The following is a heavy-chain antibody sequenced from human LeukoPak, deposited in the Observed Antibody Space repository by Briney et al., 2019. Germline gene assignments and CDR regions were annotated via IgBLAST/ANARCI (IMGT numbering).Heavy chain of an antibody. CDR2: INHSGST. Sequence: PSETLSLTCTVSGGSISSSSYYWGWIRQPPGKGLEWIGEINHSGSTNYNPSLKSRVTISVDTSKNQFSLKLSSVTAADTAVYYCASPRRGYYDSSGFHYMDVWGKGTTVTISS. CDR3: ASPRRGYYDSSGFHYMDV. CDR1: GGSISSSSYY. V-gene: IGHV4-39*07. D-gene: IGHD3-22*01. J-gene: IGHJ6*03.